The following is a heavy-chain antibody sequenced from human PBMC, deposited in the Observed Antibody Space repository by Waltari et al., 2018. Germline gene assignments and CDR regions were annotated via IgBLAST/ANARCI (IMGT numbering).Heavy chain of an antibody. J-gene: IGHJ4*02. CDR3: ARPPNWNYVNYFDY. CDR2: IYYSGST. CDR1: GGPISSSSYY. D-gene: IGHD1-7*01. Sequence: QLQLQESGPGLVKPSETLSLTCTGSGGPISSSSYYWGWIRQPPGKGLEWIGSIYYSGSTYYNPSLKSRVTISVDTSKNQFSLKLSSVTAADTAVYYCARPPNWNYVNYFDYWGQGTLVTVSS. V-gene: IGHV4-39*01.